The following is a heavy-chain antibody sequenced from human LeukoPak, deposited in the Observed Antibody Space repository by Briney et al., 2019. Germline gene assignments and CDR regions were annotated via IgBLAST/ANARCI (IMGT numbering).Heavy chain of an antibody. CDR1: GYTFTGYY. CDR3: TRDVAIFGTSRLYYFDY. Sequence: ASVKVSCKASGYTFTGYYMHWVRQAPGQGLEWMGWINPNSGGTNYAQKFQGRVTMTRDTSISTAYMELSRLTSDDTAVHYCTRDVAIFGTSRLYYFDYWGQGTLVTVSS. V-gene: IGHV1-2*02. D-gene: IGHD3-3*01. J-gene: IGHJ4*02. CDR2: INPNSGGT.